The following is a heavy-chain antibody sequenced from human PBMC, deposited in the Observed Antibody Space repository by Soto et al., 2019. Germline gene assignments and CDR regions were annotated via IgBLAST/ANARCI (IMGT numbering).Heavy chain of an antibody. V-gene: IGHV4-34*01. CDR3: ARASRLYCSGGSCYGYYYGMDG. Sequence: SLTCAVYGGSFSGYYWSWIRQPPGKGLEWIGEINHSGSTNYNPSLKSRVTISVDTSKNQFSLKLSSVTAADTAVYYCARASRLYCSGGSCYGYYYGMDGWGQGT. D-gene: IGHD2-15*01. CDR2: INHSGST. J-gene: IGHJ6*02. CDR1: GGSFSGYY.